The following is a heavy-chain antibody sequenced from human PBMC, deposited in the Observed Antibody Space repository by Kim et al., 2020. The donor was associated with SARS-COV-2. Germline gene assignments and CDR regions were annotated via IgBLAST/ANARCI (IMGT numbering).Heavy chain of an antibody. CDR1: GGSFSGYY. Sequence: SETLSLTCAVSGGSFSGYYWSWIRQPPEKGREWIWEINHSGSTNSNSSLKSRVTISVDTYKNQFSLKLSSVTAADTAVYYCARVKRYYHDSSGYHPLDLLDDWGQGTMVTVSS. CDR3: ARVKRYYHDSSGYHPLDLLDD. CDR2: INHSGST. D-gene: IGHD3-22*01. V-gene: IGHV4-34*01. J-gene: IGHJ4*02.